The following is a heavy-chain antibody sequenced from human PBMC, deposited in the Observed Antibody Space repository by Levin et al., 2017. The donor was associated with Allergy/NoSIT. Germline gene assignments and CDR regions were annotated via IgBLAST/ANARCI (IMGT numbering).Heavy chain of an antibody. CDR1: GFSLRSYW. CDR2: INDDGSGT. CDR3: ASGNAHGMDV. J-gene: IGHJ6*02. Sequence: LSLTCAASGFSLRSYWMHWVRQAPGKGLVWVSRINDDGSGTSYADSVKGRFTVSRDNAKNTLYLQVNSLRAEDTAVYYCASGNAHGMDVWGQGTTVTVSS. D-gene: IGHD4-23*01. V-gene: IGHV3-74*01.